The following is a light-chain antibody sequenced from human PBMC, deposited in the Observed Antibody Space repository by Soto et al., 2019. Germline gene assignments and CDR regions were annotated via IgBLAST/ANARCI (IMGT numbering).Light chain of an antibody. CDR3: QQSYSIPIT. CDR1: QSISSY. J-gene: IGKJ5*01. V-gene: IGKV1-39*01. CDR2: AAS. Sequence: DIQMTQSPSSLPASVGDRVTITCRASQSISSYLNWYQQKPGKAPKLLIYAASNLQSGVPSRFSGSGSGTEFTLTISSLQPEDFATYYCQQSYSIPITFGQGTRLEIK.